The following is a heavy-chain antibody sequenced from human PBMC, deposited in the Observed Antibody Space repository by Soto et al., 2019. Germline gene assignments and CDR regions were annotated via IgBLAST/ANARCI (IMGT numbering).Heavy chain of an antibody. V-gene: IGHV4-39*02. CDR2: IYYNGDT. CDR1: GGSISSSTYY. Sequence: YETLSLTCTVSGGSISSSTYYWGWFRQPPGKGLEWIASIYYNGDTYYNPSLKSRVTISVDTSKNHFSLKVNSVTAADTAVYYCEGRFHGGKNYYFDDGGQGTMVT. D-gene: IGHD2-15*01. CDR3: EGRFHGGKNYYFDD. J-gene: IGHJ4*02.